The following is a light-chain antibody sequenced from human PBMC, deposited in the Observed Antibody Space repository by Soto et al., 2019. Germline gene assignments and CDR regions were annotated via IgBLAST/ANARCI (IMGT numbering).Light chain of an antibody. CDR3: QQSYSTPWT. Sequence: DIQMIQSPSTLSASVGDRVTITCRASQSISSYLNWYQQKPGKAPKLLIYAASSLQSGVPSRLSGSGSGTDFTLTISSLQPEDFATYYCQQSYSTPWTFGQGTKVDIK. CDR2: AAS. V-gene: IGKV1-39*01. J-gene: IGKJ1*01. CDR1: QSISSY.